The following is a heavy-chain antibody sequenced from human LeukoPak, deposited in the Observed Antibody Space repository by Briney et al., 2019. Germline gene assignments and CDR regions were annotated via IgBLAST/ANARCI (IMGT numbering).Heavy chain of an antibody. Sequence: GGSLRLSCAASGSTFTSYWMHWVRQAPGKGLVWVSRVNSDGSSTTYADSVKGRFTISRDNAKNTLYLQMNSLRAEDTAVYYCARGRYYGMDVWGQGTTVTVS. V-gene: IGHV3-74*01. CDR1: GSTFTSYW. CDR2: VNSDGSST. J-gene: IGHJ6*02. CDR3: ARGRYYGMDV.